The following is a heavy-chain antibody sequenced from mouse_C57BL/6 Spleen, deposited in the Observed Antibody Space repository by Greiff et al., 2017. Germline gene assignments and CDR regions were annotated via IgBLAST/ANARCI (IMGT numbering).Heavy chain of an antibody. Sequence: VQLKQSGAELVRPGASVKLSCTASGFNIKDDYMHWVKQRPEQGLEWIGWIDPENGDTEYASKFQGKATITTDTSSNTAYLQLSSLTSEDTAVYYCTTFTTVVRYFDYWGQGTTLTVSS. J-gene: IGHJ2*01. CDR1: GFNIKDDY. CDR3: TTFTTVVRYFDY. V-gene: IGHV14-4*01. D-gene: IGHD1-1*01. CDR2: IDPENGDT.